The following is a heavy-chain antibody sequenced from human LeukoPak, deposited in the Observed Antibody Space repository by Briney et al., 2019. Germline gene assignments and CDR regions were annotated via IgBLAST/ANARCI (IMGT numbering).Heavy chain of an antibody. J-gene: IGHJ4*02. V-gene: IGHV3-30*18. CDR3: AKADYGSGSYYTILDY. Sequence: LSGGSLRLSCAASGFTFSSYGMHWVRQAPGKGLEWVAVISYDGSNKYYADSVKGRFTISRDSSKNTLYLQMNSLRAEDTAVYYCAKADYGSGSYYTILDYWGQGTLVTVSS. CDR2: ISYDGSNK. CDR1: GFTFSSYG. D-gene: IGHD3-10*01.